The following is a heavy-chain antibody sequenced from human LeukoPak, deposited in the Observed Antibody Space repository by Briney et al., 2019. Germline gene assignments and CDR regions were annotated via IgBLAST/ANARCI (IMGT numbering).Heavy chain of an antibody. J-gene: IGHJ4*02. Sequence: GGSLRLSCEASEFTVSTNYMSWVRQAPGKGLEWVSTMYSDGRTFYADFVKGRFTISRDDSQNTVYLQMNSLRAEDTAVYYCAKKGGYGDYVWPSDYWGQGTLVTVSS. V-gene: IGHV3-66*01. CDR2: MYSDGRT. CDR1: EFTVSTNY. D-gene: IGHD4-17*01. CDR3: AKKGGYGDYVWPSDY.